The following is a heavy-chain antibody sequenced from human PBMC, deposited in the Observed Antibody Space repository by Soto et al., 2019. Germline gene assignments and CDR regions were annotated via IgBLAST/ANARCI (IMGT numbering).Heavy chain of an antibody. D-gene: IGHD3-16*02. CDR3: ANALGELSPERYDY. V-gene: IGHV3-30*18. CDR1: GFTFSSYA. CDR2: ISYDGSDK. Sequence: QVQLVESGGGVVQPGRSLRLSCAASGFTFSSYAMHWVRQAPGKGLEWVAVISYDGSDKYYADSEKGRFTISRDNSKNTLNLRTNSLSADDTVVYYCANALGELSPERYDYWGQGTLITVSS. J-gene: IGHJ4*02.